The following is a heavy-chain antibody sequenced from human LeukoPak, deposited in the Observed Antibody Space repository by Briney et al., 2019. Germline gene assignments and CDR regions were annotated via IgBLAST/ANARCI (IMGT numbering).Heavy chain of an antibody. J-gene: IGHJ4*02. CDR2: IIPIFGTA. CDR1: GGTFSSYA. D-gene: IGHD3-10*01. Sequence: SVKVSCKASGGTFSSYAISWVRQAPGQGLEWMGGIIPIFGTANYAQKFQGRVTITPDESTSTAYMELSSLRSEDTAVYYCAGYLGWFGELLKLDYWGQGTLVTVSS. CDR3: AGYLGWFGELLKLDY. V-gene: IGHV1-69*13.